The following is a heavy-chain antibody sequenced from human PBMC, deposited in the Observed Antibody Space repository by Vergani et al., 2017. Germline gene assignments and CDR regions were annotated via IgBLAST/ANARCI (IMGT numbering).Heavy chain of an antibody. D-gene: IGHD2-21*02. CDR1: GATFRSNT. CDR2: IIPVLGKT. J-gene: IGHJ6*02. Sequence: QVQLVQSGAEVKKPGSSVKVSCKASGATFRSNTISWVRQVPGQGLEWMGRIIPVLGKTKYAQDFQGRLTITADTSTSTAYMELTSLRSQDTAVYYCARDPRGYGGDPEDYYYGMDCWGQGTTVTVSS. V-gene: IGHV1-69*08. CDR3: ARDPRGYGGDPEDYYYGMDC.